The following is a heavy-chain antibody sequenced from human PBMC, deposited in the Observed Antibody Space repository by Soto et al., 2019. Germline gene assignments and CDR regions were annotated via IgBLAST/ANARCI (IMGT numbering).Heavy chain of an antibody. J-gene: IGHJ5*02. D-gene: IGHD2-8*02. V-gene: IGHV4-4*02. CDR3: ARHEGWTGPDQ. CDR2: IFHDGNT. CDR1: GASIGSGGW. Sequence: SETLSLTSAVSGASIGSGGWWSWVRQPPGKGLEWIAEIFHDGNTNYSPSLKSRVTISVDKSQNQFSLNVYSVTAADTAVYYCARHEGWTGPDQWGQGTLVTVSS.